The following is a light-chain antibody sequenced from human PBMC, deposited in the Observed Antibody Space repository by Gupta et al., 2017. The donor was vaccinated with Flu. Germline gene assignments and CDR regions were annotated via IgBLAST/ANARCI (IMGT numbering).Light chain of an antibody. Sequence: ELVMTQSPATLSVSPGERATLSCRASESVGDNAAWYQQKPGQAPRLLIDGASTRDSGVPARFRGSGSGTAFTRTISIRQSEHISVEYWQHQTCWLAYTFGQGTKLEIK. CDR3: QHQTCWLAYT. CDR2: GAS. V-gene: IGKV3-15*01. J-gene: IGKJ2*01. CDR1: ESVGDN.